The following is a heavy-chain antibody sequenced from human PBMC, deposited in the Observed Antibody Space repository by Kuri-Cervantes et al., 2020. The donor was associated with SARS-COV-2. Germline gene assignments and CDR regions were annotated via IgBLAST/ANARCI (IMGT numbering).Heavy chain of an antibody. CDR3: ARLGKNCTNGVCNTYYYYHMDV. V-gene: IGHV4-61*05. D-gene: IGHD2-8*01. Sequence: GSLRLSCTVSGATISSSTYYWGWIRQPPGKGLEWIGYIYYSGSTNYNPPLKSRVMISVDMSKNQFSLKLSSVTAADTAVYYCARLGKNCTNGVCNTYYYYHMDVWGKGTTVTVSS. J-gene: IGHJ6*03. CDR1: GATISSSTYY. CDR2: IYYSGST.